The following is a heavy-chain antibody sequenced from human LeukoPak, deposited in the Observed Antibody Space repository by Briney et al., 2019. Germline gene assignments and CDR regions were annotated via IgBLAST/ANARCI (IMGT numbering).Heavy chain of an antibody. J-gene: IGHJ5*02. D-gene: IGHD1-26*01. CDR1: GFTFDDYA. CDR3: AKGYWELLQDNWFDP. V-gene: IGHV3-9*01. CDR2: ISWNSGTI. Sequence: GRSLRLSCAASGFTFDDYAMHWVRQVPGKGLEWVSGISWNSGTIGYADSVKGRFTISRDNAKNSLYLQMNSLRAEDTALYYCAKGYWELLQDNWFDPWGQGTLVTVSS.